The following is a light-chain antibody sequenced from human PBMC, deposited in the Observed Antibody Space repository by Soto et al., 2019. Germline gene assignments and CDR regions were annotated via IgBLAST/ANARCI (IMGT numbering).Light chain of an antibody. J-gene: IGLJ1*01. CDR2: EVR. Sequence: QSALTQPPSVSGSPGQSVTISCTGTSSDVGRYHRVSWYQQPPGTAPKLLIYEVRNRPSGVPDRFSGSRSANTASLTISGLQAEDEADYYCSSYTSSSTLFGTGTKVTVL. V-gene: IGLV2-18*02. CDR1: SSDVGRYHR. CDR3: SSYTSSSTL.